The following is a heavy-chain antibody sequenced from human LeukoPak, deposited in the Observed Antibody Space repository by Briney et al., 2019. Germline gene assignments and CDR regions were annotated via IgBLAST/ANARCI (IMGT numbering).Heavy chain of an antibody. V-gene: IGHV3-64*01. CDR2: ISSNGGST. CDR1: GFTFSSYA. J-gene: IGHJ4*02. D-gene: IGHD6-6*01. CDR3: ARAAIAARTGSDY. Sequence: GGSLRLSCAASGFTFSSYAMHWVRQAPGKGLEHVSFISSNGGSTYYANSVKGRFTISRDNSKNTLYLQMNSLRAEDTAVYYCARAAIAARTGSDYWGQGTLVTVSS.